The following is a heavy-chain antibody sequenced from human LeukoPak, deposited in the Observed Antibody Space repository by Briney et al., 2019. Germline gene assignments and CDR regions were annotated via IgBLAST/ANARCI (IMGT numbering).Heavy chain of an antibody. V-gene: IGHV1-69*13. J-gene: IGHJ4*02. D-gene: IGHD5-18*01. CDR2: IIPIFGTA. Sequence: ASVKVSCKASGGTFISYAISWVRQAPGQGLEWMGGIIPIFGTANYAQKFQGRVTITADESTSTAYMELSSLRSEDTAVYYCARDRLGDTAMGYFDYWGQGTLVTVSS. CDR3: ARDRLGDTAMGYFDY. CDR1: GGTFISYA.